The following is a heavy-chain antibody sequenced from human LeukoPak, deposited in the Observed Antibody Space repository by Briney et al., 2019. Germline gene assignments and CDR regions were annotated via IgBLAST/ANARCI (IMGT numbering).Heavy chain of an antibody. V-gene: IGHV3-30*04. J-gene: IGHJ4*02. D-gene: IGHD5-18*01. Sequence: QPGGSLRLSCAASGFTFSIYAMHWVRQAPGKGLEWVAVISYDGSNKYYADSVKGRFTISRDNSKNTLYLQMNSLRAEDTAVYYCATPPGVGTAMGENYWGQGTLVTVSS. CDR3: ATPPGVGTAMGENY. CDR2: ISYDGSNK. CDR1: GFTFSIYA.